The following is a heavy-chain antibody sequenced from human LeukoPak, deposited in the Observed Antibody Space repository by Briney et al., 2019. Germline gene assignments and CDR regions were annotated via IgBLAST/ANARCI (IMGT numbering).Heavy chain of an antibody. Sequence: GASVKVSCKASGYTFTSYGISWVRQAPGQGLEWMGWISAYNGNTNYAQKLQGRVTMTTDTSTSTAYMELRSLRSDDTAVYYCAREHLGPDIVGATTTGIDYWGQGTLVTVSS. J-gene: IGHJ4*02. CDR2: ISAYNGNT. CDR1: GYTFTSYG. CDR3: AREHLGPDIVGATTTGIDY. V-gene: IGHV1-18*01. D-gene: IGHD1-26*01.